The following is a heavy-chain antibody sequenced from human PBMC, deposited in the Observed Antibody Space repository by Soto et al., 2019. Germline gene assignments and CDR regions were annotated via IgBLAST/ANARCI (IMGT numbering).Heavy chain of an antibody. CDR2: INAGNGNT. CDR1: GYTFTSYA. J-gene: IGHJ6*02. Sequence: ASLKVSCKASGYTFTSYAMHWVRQAPGQRLEWMGWINAGNGNTKYSQKFQGRVTITRDTSASTAYMELSSLRSEDTAVYYCAGPAAYSNPYYYGMDVWGQGTTVTVSS. CDR3: AGPAAYSNPYYYGMDV. D-gene: IGHD3-16*01. V-gene: IGHV1-3*01.